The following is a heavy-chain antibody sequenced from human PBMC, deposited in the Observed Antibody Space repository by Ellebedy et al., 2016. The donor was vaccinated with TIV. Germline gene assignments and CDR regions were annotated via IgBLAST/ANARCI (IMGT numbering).Heavy chain of an antibody. Sequence: GESLKISCKGSGYSFTRHWIGWVRQMPGKGLEWMAIIYPGDSDTRYNPSFQGQVTISADKSISTAYLQWSSLRASDTAIYYCAKLPSGSYYSPNNWFDPWGQGTLVTVSS. CDR3: AKLPSGSYYSPNNWFDP. J-gene: IGHJ5*01. CDR1: GYSFTRHW. D-gene: IGHD3-10*01. CDR2: IYPGDSDT. V-gene: IGHV5-51*01.